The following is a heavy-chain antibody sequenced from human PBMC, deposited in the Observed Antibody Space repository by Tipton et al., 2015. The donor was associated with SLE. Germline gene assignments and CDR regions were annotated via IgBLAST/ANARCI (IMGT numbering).Heavy chain of an antibody. CDR2: INSDGRGT. Sequence: GSLRLSCAASGCTFSTYWMNWVRQAPGKGLVWVSRINSDGRGTSYADSVKGRFTISRDNAKNTLYLQMNSLRVEDTAVYYCARDPKYDYGIDYWGQGTLVSVSS. D-gene: IGHD4-17*01. V-gene: IGHV3-74*01. CDR3: ARDPKYDYGIDY. CDR1: GCTFSTYW. J-gene: IGHJ4*02.